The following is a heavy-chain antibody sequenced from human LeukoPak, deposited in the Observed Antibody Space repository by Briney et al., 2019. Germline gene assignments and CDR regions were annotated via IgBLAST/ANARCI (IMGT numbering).Heavy chain of an antibody. D-gene: IGHD3-10*01. Sequence: PSETLSLTCTVSGGSISSYYWSWIRQPPGKGLEWIGYIYYSGSTYYNPSLKSRVTISVDTSKNQFSLKLSSVTAADTAVYYCARTPQHYYGSGSRAFDIWGQGTMVTVSS. CDR1: GGSISSYY. CDR3: ARTPQHYYGSGSRAFDI. J-gene: IGHJ3*02. V-gene: IGHV4-59*08. CDR2: IYYSGST.